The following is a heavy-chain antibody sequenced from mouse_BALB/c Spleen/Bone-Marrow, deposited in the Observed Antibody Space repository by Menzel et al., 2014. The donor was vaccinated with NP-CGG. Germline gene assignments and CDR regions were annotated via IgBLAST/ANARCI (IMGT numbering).Heavy chain of an antibody. CDR1: GYTFTSYW. V-gene: IGHV1-7*01. Sequence: QVHVKQSGAELAKPGASVKMSCKASGYTFTSYWMYWIKQRPGQGLEWIGYINPSTGYTEYNQKFKDKATLTADKSSNTAYMQLSSLTPEDSAVYYCARKGYGNYHYYAMDYWGQGTSVTVSS. D-gene: IGHD2-1*01. J-gene: IGHJ4*01. CDR3: ARKGYGNYHYYAMDY. CDR2: INPSTGYT.